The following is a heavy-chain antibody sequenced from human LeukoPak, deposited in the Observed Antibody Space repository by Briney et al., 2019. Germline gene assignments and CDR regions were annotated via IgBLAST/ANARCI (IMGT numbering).Heavy chain of an antibody. CDR2: IFPGDSDT. V-gene: IGHV5-51*01. D-gene: IGHD6-19*01. J-gene: IGHJ4*02. CDR3: ARRGSGWYVDF. Sequence: GESLKISFKGSGYSFTNYWIGWVRPRPGKGLEWMGIIFPGDSDTRYSPSFQGQVTISVDKSISTAYLQWSSLKASDTAMYYCARRGSGWYVDFWGQGTLVTVSS. CDR1: GYSFTNYW.